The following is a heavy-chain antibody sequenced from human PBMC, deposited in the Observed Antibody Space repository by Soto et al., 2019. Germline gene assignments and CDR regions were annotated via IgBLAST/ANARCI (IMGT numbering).Heavy chain of an antibody. D-gene: IGHD3-3*01. CDR3: ARASTYYDFWSGYLGTNADYYYGMDV. CDR1: GYTFTSYA. J-gene: IGHJ6*02. V-gene: IGHV1-3*01. CDR2: INAGNGKT. Sequence: ASVKVSCKASGYTFTSYAIHWVRQAPGQRLEWMGWINAGNGKTNYSQKFQGRVTITRDTSASTAYMELSSLRSEDTAVYYCARASTYYDFWSGYLGTNADYYYGMDVWGQGTTVTVSS.